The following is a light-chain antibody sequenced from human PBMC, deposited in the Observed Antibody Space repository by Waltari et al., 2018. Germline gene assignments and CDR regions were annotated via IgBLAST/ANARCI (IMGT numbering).Light chain of an antibody. J-gene: IGKJ1*01. Sequence: DVVVTQSPLSLPVTPGQPASMSCRSSQSLLYRDGYTYLNWFHQRPGQSPRRLIYRVSSRDSGVPDRFSDSGSGADFTLNISRVEAEDVGVYYCMQGAHWPPTFGQGTNLDIK. V-gene: IGKV2-30*01. CDR2: RVS. CDR3: MQGAHWPPT. CDR1: QSLLYRDGYTY.